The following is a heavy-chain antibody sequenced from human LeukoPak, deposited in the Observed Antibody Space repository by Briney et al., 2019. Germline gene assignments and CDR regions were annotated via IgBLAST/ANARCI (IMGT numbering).Heavy chain of an antibody. CDR2: INASGGST. CDR3: ARDPGSYGPSYYFDY. J-gene: IGHJ4*02. Sequence: ASVTVSCKASGYTFTTYYMHWVRQAPGQGLEGMGLINASGGSTSYARKFQGRVTMTRDTSTSTVYMELSSLRPEDTAVYSCARDPGSYGPSYYFDYWGQGTLVTVSS. CDR1: GYTFTTYY. V-gene: IGHV1-46*01. D-gene: IGHD5-18*01.